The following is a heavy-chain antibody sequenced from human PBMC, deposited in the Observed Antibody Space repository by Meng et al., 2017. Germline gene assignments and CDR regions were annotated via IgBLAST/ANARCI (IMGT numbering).Heavy chain of an antibody. J-gene: IGHJ4*02. CDR3: ARDFDY. CDR2: ITKDGSSK. Sequence: QVVESGRSVVQPCTSLAFSFAASGFICSNCEMHWVRQAPGKGLEWVACITKDGSSKYYLGSVRGRFTISRDNSKNTLYLEMNSLRSEDTALYYCARDFDYWGQGTLVTVSS. V-gene: IGHV3-30*01. CDR1: GFICSNCE.